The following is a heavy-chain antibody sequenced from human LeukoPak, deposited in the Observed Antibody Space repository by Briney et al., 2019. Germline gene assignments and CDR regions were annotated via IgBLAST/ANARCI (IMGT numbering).Heavy chain of an antibody. J-gene: IGHJ4*02. CDR2: ISGSGGTT. Sequence: GGSLRVSCATSGFTFSNYAVSWVRQAPGKGLQWVSSISGSGGTTYYADSVKGRFTISRDNSKNTLYLQMNSLRAEDTAVYYCAKDPYRASSGLVDYWGQGTLVTVSS. CDR3: AKDPYRASSGLVDY. D-gene: IGHD5-12*01. V-gene: IGHV3-23*01. CDR1: GFTFSNYA.